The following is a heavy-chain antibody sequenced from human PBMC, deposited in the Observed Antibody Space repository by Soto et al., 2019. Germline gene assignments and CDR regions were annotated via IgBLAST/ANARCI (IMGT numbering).Heavy chain of an antibody. CDR1: GYNFSNYW. CDR3: VRCAVSGIAYWFDP. Sequence: GESLKISCKASGYNFSNYWIAWVRQMPGKGLEWMGIIYPGTSETRYSPSFQGQVTISADKSISTAYLQWSSLKASDTAIFYCVRCAVSGIAYWFDPWGQGTPVTVSS. V-gene: IGHV5-51*01. CDR2: IYPGTSET. D-gene: IGHD6-19*01. J-gene: IGHJ5*02.